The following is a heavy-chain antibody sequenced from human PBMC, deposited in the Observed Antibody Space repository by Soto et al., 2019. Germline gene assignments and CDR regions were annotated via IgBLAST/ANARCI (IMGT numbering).Heavy chain of an antibody. Sequence: WTWLRQSPTNGLEWIGSFHFSGSTKYNPSLESRLTISADTSKNQISLTLSSETAADTAVYYCARASGYSYGYDDFFDNWGQGTLANVSS. CDR2: FHFSGST. CDR3: ARASGYSYGYDDFFDN. J-gene: IGHJ4*01. V-gene: IGHV4-59*01. D-gene: IGHD5-18*01.